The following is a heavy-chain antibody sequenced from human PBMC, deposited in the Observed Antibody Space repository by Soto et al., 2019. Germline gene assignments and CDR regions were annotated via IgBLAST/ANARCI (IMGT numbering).Heavy chain of an antibody. CDR3: ARPSRYYYGSGSLDY. Sequence: QVQLQQWGAGLLKPSETLSLTCAVYGGSFSGYYWSWIRQPPGKGLEWIGEINHSGSTNYNPSLTSRVTISVDTSKNQFSLKLSSVTAADTAVYYCARPSRYYYGSGSLDYWGQGTLVTVSS. V-gene: IGHV4-34*01. J-gene: IGHJ4*02. CDR2: INHSGST. CDR1: GGSFSGYY. D-gene: IGHD3-10*01.